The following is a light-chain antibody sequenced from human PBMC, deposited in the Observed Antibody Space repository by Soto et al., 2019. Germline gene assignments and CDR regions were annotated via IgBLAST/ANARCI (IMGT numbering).Light chain of an antibody. Sequence: QSALTQPRSVSGSPGQSVTISCSGTSSDVGGYNYVSWYQMHPGKAPKLMIYDVSQRPSGVPDRFSGSKSGNTASLTISGLQAEDEAGYYGCSYAGSHTLEVFGGGTKLTVL. CDR1: SSDVGGYNY. J-gene: IGLJ2*01. CDR3: CSYAGSHTLEV. V-gene: IGLV2-11*01. CDR2: DVS.